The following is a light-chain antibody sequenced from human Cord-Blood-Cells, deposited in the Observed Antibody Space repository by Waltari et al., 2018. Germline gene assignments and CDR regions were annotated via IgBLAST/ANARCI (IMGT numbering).Light chain of an antibody. Sequence: EIVLMQSPGTLSLSPGERATLSCRASQSVSSSYLAWYQQKPGQAPRLLIYGASSRATGIQDRFSGSGSGTDFTLTISRLEPEDFAVYYCQQYGSSPLTFGGGTKVEIK. CDR3: QQYGSSPLT. CDR1: QSVSSSY. CDR2: GAS. J-gene: IGKJ4*01. V-gene: IGKV3-20*01.